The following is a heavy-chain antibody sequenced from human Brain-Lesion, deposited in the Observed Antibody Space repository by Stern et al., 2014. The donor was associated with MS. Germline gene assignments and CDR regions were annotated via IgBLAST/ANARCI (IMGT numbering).Heavy chain of an antibody. CDR1: GYTFTGYY. J-gene: IGHJ4*02. CDR2: INPKSGGT. V-gene: IGHV1-2*04. Sequence: QVQLGQSGAEVKKPGASVKVSCKASGYTFTGYYMHWVRQAPGQGLEWMGWINPKSGGTNYAQKFQGWVTMTRDTSINTACMELSRLRSDDTAVYYCATYYYDSTGYNDFWGQGTLVTVSS. D-gene: IGHD3-22*01. CDR3: ATYYYDSTGYNDF.